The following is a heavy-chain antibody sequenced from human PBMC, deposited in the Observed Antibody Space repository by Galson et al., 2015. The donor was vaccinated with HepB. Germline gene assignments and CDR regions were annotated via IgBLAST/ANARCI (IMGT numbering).Heavy chain of an antibody. CDR1: GYTFTSYD. V-gene: IGHV1-8*01. CDR3: AREEIRYFDWLGYYYGMDV. Sequence: SVKVSCKASGYTFTSYDINWVRQATGQGLEWMGWMNPNSGNTGYAQKFQGRVTMTRNTSISTAYMELSSLRSEDTAVYYCAREEIRYFDWLGYYYGMDVWGQGTTVTVSS. J-gene: IGHJ6*02. CDR2: MNPNSGNT. D-gene: IGHD3-9*01.